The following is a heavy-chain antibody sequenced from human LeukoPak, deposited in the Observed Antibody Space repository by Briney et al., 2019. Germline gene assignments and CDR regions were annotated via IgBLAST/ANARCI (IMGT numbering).Heavy chain of an antibody. Sequence: ASVKVSCKASGYTFTGYYMYWVRQAPGQGLEWMGWINPNSGGTNYAQKFQGRVTMTRDTSISTAYMELSRLRSDDTAVYYCARVNYDILTGYFPIDYWGQGTLVTVSS. D-gene: IGHD3-9*01. J-gene: IGHJ4*02. CDR3: ARVNYDILTGYFPIDY. CDR1: GYTFTGYY. V-gene: IGHV1-2*02. CDR2: INPNSGGT.